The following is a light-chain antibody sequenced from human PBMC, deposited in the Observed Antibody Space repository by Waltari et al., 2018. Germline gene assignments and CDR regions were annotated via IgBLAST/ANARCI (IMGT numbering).Light chain of an antibody. CDR1: QTVGSSY. Sequence: IVLTQSPGTLSLSQGERATISCRASQTVGSSYLAWYQQKPGQAPRLLIYDASSRATGIPDRFSGSGSGTDFTLTINRLEPEDFAVYYCQHYGSSPPTWTLGQGTKVEIK. V-gene: IGKV3-20*01. CDR2: DAS. CDR3: QHYGSSPPTWT. J-gene: IGKJ1*01.